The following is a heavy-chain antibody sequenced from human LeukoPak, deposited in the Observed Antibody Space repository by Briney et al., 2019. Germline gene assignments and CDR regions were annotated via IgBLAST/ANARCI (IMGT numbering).Heavy chain of an antibody. Sequence: GGSLRLSCAASGFTFSSYAMSWVRQAPGKGLEWVSIIIASSGSTFYADSVKGRFTISRDNSKNTLNLQMNSLRVEDTAVYYCVKGGYDYVEVAYFDFWGQGTLVTVSS. D-gene: IGHD5-12*01. CDR2: IIASSGST. CDR1: GFTFSSYA. V-gene: IGHV3-23*01. CDR3: VKGGYDYVEVAYFDF. J-gene: IGHJ4*02.